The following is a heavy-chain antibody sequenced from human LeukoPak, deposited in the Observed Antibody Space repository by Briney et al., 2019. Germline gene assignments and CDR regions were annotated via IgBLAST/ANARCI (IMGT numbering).Heavy chain of an antibody. J-gene: IGHJ3*01. CDR3: ARYYDPPVGDAFDL. Sequence: PGGSLRLSCAVSGFMFGSDWMSWVRQAPGKGLEWVANISPDGSEKFYVDAVKGRFIISRDNGKNSLYLQLNSLRADDTAVYYCARYYDPPVGDAFDLWGQGTMVTVSS. CDR1: GFMFGSDW. D-gene: IGHD3-16*01. V-gene: IGHV3-7*01. CDR2: ISPDGSEK.